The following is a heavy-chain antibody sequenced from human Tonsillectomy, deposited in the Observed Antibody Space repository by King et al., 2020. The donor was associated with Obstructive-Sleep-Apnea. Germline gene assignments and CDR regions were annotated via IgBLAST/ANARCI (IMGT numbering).Heavy chain of an antibody. CDR1: GGSISSGGYY. V-gene: IGHV4-31*03. CDR2: IYYSGST. CDR3: ARLGCGGDCYSSKDWYFDL. Sequence: VQLQESGPGLVKPSQTLSLTCTVSGGSISSGGYYWSWVRQYPGKGLEWIGYIYYSGSTYYNPSLKSRVTISVDTSKNQFSLKRSSVTAADTAVYYCARLGCGGDCYSSKDWYFDLWGRGTLVTVSS. D-gene: IGHD2-21*02. J-gene: IGHJ2*01.